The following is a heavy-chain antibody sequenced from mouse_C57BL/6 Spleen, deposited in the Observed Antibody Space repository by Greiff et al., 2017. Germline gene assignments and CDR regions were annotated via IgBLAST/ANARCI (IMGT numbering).Heavy chain of an antibody. D-gene: IGHD1-2*01. CDR1: GYTFTDYE. Sequence: VQLQQSGAELVRPGASVTLSCKASGYTFTDYEMHWVKQTPVHGLEWIGAIDPETGGTAYNQTFKGKAILTADKSSSTAYMELRSLTSEDSAVYYCTRAAGYYFDYWGQGTTLTVSS. CDR3: TRAAGYYFDY. CDR2: IDPETGGT. V-gene: IGHV1-15*01. J-gene: IGHJ2*01.